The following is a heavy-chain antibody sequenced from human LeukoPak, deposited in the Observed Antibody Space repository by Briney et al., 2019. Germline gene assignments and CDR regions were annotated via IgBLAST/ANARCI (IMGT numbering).Heavy chain of an antibody. D-gene: IGHD4-17*01. V-gene: IGHV3-7*03. CDR1: GFTFSSYW. Sequence: GGSLRLSCAASGFTFSSYWMSWVRQAPGKGLEWVANIKQDGSEKYYVDSVKGRFTISRDNAKNSLYLQMNSLRAEDTALYHCARGDGDYGFDYWGQGTLVTVSS. CDR3: ARGDGDYGFDY. CDR2: IKQDGSEK. J-gene: IGHJ4*02.